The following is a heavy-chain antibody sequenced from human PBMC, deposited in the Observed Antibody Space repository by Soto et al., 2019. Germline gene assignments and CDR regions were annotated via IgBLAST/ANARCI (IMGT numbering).Heavy chain of an antibody. CDR1: GGSISSSSYS. CDR2: IYYSGST. Sequence: PSETLSLTCTVSGGSISSSSYSWGWIRQPPGKGLEWIGSIYYSGSTYYNPSLKSRVTISVDTSKNQFSLKLSSATAADTAVYYCARVVIRNWFDPWGQGTLVTVSS. J-gene: IGHJ5*02. CDR3: ARVVIRNWFDP. V-gene: IGHV4-39*01. D-gene: IGHD3-16*02.